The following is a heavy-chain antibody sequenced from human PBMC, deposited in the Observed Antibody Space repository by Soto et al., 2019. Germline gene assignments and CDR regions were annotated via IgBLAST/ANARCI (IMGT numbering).Heavy chain of an antibody. D-gene: IGHD5-18*01. CDR2: IYYSGST. Sequence: PSHTLSLTRTGSRGYISRNSYYWDLIRQPPGKGLEWIVSIYYSGSTYYNPSLKSRVTISVDTSKNQFSLKLSSVTAADSAVYYCARTDTVGYYPYLGQGSLVTVSA. V-gene: IGHV4-39*01. CDR3: ARTDTVGYYPY. J-gene: IGHJ4*02. CDR1: RGYISRNSYY.